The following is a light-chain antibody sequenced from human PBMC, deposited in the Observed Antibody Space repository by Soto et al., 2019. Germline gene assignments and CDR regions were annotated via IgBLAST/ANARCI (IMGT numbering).Light chain of an antibody. CDR1: SSDVGGYNY. Sequence: QSALTQPASVSGSPGQSITISCTGTSSDVGGYNYVSWYQQHPGKAPKLMIYDVRNRPSGVSNRFSGSTSGNTASLTISGLQDDDEDDYYCGSYTSSSTRVFGGGTKLTVL. V-gene: IGLV2-14*01. CDR3: GSYTSSSTRV. CDR2: DVR. J-gene: IGLJ2*01.